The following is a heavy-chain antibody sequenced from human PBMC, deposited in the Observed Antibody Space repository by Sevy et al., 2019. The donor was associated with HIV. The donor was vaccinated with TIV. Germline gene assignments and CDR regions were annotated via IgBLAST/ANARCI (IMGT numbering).Heavy chain of an antibody. D-gene: IGHD1-26*01. V-gene: IGHV1-58*01. Sequence: ASVKVSCKASGFTFTSSAVQWVRQARGQRLEWIGWIVVGSGNTNYAQKVQARVTITRDMSTSTAYMELGSLRSEDTALYYCGADRSDAWFDPWGQGTLVTVSS. CDR3: GADRSDAWFDP. J-gene: IGHJ5*02. CDR2: IVVGSGNT. CDR1: GFTFTSSA.